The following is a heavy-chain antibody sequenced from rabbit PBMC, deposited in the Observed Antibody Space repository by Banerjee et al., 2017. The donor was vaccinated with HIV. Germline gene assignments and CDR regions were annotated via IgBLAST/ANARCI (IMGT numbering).Heavy chain of an antibody. CDR1: GIDFSGYYY. Sequence: QQQLEESGGGLVKPGGTLTLTCKASGIDFSGYYYMCWVRQAPGKGLEWIACIATSSGTTWYASWVNGRFTISKTSSTTVTLQGPGLTAADTATYFCARYTNVYGYYYFNLWGQGTLVTVS. CDR3: ARYTNVYGYYYFNL. D-gene: IGHD6-1*01. V-gene: IGHV1S43*01. J-gene: IGHJ4*01. CDR2: IATSSGTT.